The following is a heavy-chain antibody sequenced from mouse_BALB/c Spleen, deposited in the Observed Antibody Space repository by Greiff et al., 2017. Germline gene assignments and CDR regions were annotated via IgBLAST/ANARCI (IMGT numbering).Heavy chain of an antibody. D-gene: IGHD1-1*01. V-gene: IGHV1S56*01. CDR3: ARRDYYGSLDY. J-gene: IGHJ2*01. CDR1: GYTFTSYY. CDR2: IYPGNVNT. Sequence: QVQLKESGPELVKPGASVRISCKASGYTFTSYYIHWVKQRPGQGLEWIGWIYPGNVNTKYNEKFKGKATLTADKSSSTAYMQLSSLTSEDSAVYFCARRDYYGSLDYWGQGTTLTVSS.